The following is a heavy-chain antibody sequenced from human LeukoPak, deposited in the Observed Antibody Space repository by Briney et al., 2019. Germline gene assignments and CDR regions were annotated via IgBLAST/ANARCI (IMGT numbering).Heavy chain of an antibody. V-gene: IGHV4-59*08. CDR1: GGSISNFH. CDR2: IYYSGSF. CDR3: ARFKGSAPPYYFHY. Sequence: SETLSLTRTVSGGSISNFHWGWIRQPPVKGLEWIGYIYYSGSFNYNPSLKSRVTISVDTSKNQFSLKLSSVTAADTAVYYCARFKGSAPPYYFHYWGQGTVVTVSS. J-gene: IGHJ4*02.